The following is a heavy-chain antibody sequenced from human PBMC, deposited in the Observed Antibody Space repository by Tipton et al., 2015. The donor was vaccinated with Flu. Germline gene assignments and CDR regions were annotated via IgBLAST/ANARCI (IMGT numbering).Heavy chain of an antibody. CDR3: ARALNSGREYTFDI. CDR2: IIQSGNA. Sequence: TLSLTCTVSGYFISSGYYWGWIRQSPGTGLQWIATIIQSGNAYYNPSLRSRVTISVDTTKNLFSLNLSSVTATDTAVYYCARALNSGREYTFDIWDRGTVVTVSS. D-gene: IGHD1-26*01. V-gene: IGHV4-38-2*02. J-gene: IGHJ3*02. CDR1: GYFISSGYY.